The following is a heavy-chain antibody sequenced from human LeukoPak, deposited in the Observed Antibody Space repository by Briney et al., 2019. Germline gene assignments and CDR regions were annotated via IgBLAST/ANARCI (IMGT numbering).Heavy chain of an antibody. CDR2: INAGNGNT. J-gene: IGHJ4*02. V-gene: IGHV1-3*01. CDR3: ARCGVLGDFDY. Sequence: GASVKVSCKASGYTFTSHALHWVHQAPGQRLEWMGWINAGNGNTKYSQNLQGRVTITTDTSASTAYMELSSLRSEDTAVYFCARCGVLGDFDYWGQGTLVAVSS. CDR1: GYTFTSHA. D-gene: IGHD3-10*02.